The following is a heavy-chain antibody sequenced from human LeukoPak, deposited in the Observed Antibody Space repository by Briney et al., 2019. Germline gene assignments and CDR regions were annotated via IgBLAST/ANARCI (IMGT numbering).Heavy chain of an antibody. CDR1: GFTFSSYA. V-gene: IGHV3-23*01. CDR3: AKTVSGSHSYQGGDY. Sequence: GGSLRLSCAASGFTFSSYAMSWVRQAPGKGLEWVPAISGSGGNTYYADSVKGRFTMSRDNSKNTLYLRMNSLRAEDTAVYFCAKTVSGSHSYQGGDYWGQGTLVTVST. D-gene: IGHD3-16*02. CDR2: ISGSGGNT. J-gene: IGHJ4*02.